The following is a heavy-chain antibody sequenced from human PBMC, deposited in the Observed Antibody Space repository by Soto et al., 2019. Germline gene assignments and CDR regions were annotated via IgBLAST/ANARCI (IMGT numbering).Heavy chain of an antibody. Sequence: EASVKVSCKASGYTFTGYYMHWVRQAPGQGLEWMGWINPNSGGTNYAQKFQGRVTMTRDTSISTAYMELSRLRSDDTAVYYCARDGSDALLWFGELLYHDYYYYGMDVWGQGTTVTVSS. D-gene: IGHD3-10*01. CDR2: INPNSGGT. CDR1: GYTFTGYY. J-gene: IGHJ6*02. V-gene: IGHV1-2*02. CDR3: ARDGSDALLWFGELLYHDYYYYGMDV.